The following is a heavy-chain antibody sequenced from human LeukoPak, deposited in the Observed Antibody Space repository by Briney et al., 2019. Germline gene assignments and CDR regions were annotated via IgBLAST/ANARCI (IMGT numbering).Heavy chain of an antibody. J-gene: IGHJ4*02. CDR3: AKCRGSHYGASDY. CDR1: GFTFSSYG. Sequence: GGSLRLSCAASGFTFSSYGMHWVRQAPGKGLEWVAFIRYDGSNKYYADSVKGRFTISRDNAKNSLYLQMNSLRAEDTALYYCAKCRGSHYGASDYWGQGTLVTVSS. CDR2: IRYDGSNK. V-gene: IGHV3-30*02. D-gene: IGHD4-17*01.